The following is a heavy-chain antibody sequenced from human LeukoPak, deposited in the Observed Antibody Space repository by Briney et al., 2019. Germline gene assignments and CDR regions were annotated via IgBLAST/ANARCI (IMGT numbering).Heavy chain of an antibody. J-gene: IGHJ4*02. CDR3: AKGEYYDSSGQPLDY. Sequence: GGSLRLSCAASGFTFSSYAMSWVRQAPGKGLGWVSAISGSGGSTYYADSVKGRFTISRDNSKNTLYLQMNSLRAEDTAVYYCAKGEYYDSSGQPLDYWGQGTLVTVSS. D-gene: IGHD3-22*01. CDR2: ISGSGGST. CDR1: GFTFSSYA. V-gene: IGHV3-23*01.